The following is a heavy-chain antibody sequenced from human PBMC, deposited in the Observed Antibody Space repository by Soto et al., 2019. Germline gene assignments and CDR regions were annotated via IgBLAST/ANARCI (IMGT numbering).Heavy chain of an antibody. CDR1: GGTFSNYA. D-gene: IGHD3-10*01. V-gene: IGHV1-69*12. CDR2: IIPIDATV. Sequence: QVQLVQSGAEVKKPGSSVKVSCKASGGTFSNYALISWVRQAPGQGLEWMGGIIPIDATVNYAQKFQGRITTXAXEXTTTAYMDLGSMRSADTAVYYCASDLLGFGYTYGAVWGQGTPVTVSS. CDR3: ASDLLGFGYTYGAV. J-gene: IGHJ6*01.